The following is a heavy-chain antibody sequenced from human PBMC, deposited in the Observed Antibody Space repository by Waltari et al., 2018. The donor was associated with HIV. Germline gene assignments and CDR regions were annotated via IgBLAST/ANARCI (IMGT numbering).Heavy chain of an antibody. J-gene: IGHJ4*02. CDR3: ATWAQGGIENY. D-gene: IGHD3-16*01. Sequence: EVQLVESGGGLVQPGGSLRLSCVVSGRPFRNYWMNWVRQAPGKGLEWVANRKEDGSERYVDSVKGRFTVSRDNSKNSLYLQMNSLRAEDTAMYFCATWAQGGIENYWGQGALVTVSS. CDR2: RKEDGSE. V-gene: IGHV3-7*01. CDR1: GRPFRNYW.